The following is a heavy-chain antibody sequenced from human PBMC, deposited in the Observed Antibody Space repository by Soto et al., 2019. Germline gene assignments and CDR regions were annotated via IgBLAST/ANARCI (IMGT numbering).Heavy chain of an antibody. CDR2: IWYDGSNK. J-gene: IGHJ4*02. CDR3: ARGSSGREVLLWFGELHSVPDDY. V-gene: IGHV3-33*01. D-gene: IGHD3-10*01. CDR1: GFTFSSYG. Sequence: GGSLRLSCAASGFTFSSYGMHWVRQAPGKGLEWVAVIWYDGSNKYYADSVKGRFTISRDNSKNTLYLQMNSLRAEDTAVYYCARGSSGREVLLWFGELHSVPDDYWGQGTLVTVSS.